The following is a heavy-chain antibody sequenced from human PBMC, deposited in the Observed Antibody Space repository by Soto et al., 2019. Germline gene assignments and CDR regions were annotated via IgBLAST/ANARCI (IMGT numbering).Heavy chain of an antibody. CDR1: GFTFSGSS. D-gene: IGHD5-18*01. CDR3: TTQSQGSYDS. V-gene: IGHV3-73*01. Sequence: PGGSLRLSCAASGFTFSGSSMHWVRQASGKGLEWVGRIRSKANSYATAYAASVKGRFTISRDDSKNTAYLQMNSLKTEDTAVYYCTTQSQGSYDSWGQGALVTVSS. J-gene: IGHJ4*02. CDR2: IRSKANSYAT.